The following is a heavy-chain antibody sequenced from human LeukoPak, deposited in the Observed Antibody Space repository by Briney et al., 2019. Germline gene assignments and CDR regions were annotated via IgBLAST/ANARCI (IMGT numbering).Heavy chain of an antibody. J-gene: IGHJ5*02. CDR3: ARGYCGGDCYSNWFDP. Sequence: PGGSLRLSCAASGFTVSSNYMSWVPQAPGKGLEWVSVIYSGGSTYYADSVKGRFTISRDNSKNTLYLQMNSLRAEDTAVYYCARGYCGGDCYSNWFDPWGQGTLVTVSS. CDR1: GFTVSSNY. CDR2: IYSGGST. D-gene: IGHD2-21*02. V-gene: IGHV3-66*01.